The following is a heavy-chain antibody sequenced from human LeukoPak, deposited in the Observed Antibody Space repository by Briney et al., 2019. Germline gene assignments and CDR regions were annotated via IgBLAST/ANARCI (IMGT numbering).Heavy chain of an antibody. J-gene: IGHJ4*02. CDR2: IYYSGST. CDR1: GGSISSSSYY. Sequence: PSETLSLTCTVSGGSISSSSYYWGWIRQPPGKGLEWIGSIYYSGSTYYNPSLKSRVTISVDTSKNQFSLKLSSVTAADTAVYYCASIQDCSSTSCYPKFGYWGQGTLVTVSS. V-gene: IGHV4-39*01. D-gene: IGHD2-2*01. CDR3: ASIQDCSSTSCYPKFGY.